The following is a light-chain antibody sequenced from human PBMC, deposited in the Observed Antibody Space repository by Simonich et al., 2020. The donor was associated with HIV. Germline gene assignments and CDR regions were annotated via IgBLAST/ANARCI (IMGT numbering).Light chain of an antibody. V-gene: IGKV3D-15*01. J-gene: IGKJ2*01. CDR3: QQYNNWPPYT. CDR2: GAS. Sequence: EVVLTQSPATLSLSPGERATLSCWASQSVYKRYLSWYQQKPGQAPRLLIYGASTRATGIPDRFSGSGSGTEFTRTISSLQSEDFAVYYCQQYNNWPPYTFGQGTKLEIK. CDR1: QSVYKRY.